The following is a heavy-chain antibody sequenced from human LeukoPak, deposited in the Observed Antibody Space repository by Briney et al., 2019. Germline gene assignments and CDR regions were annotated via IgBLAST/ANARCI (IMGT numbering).Heavy chain of an antibody. D-gene: IGHD3-22*01. J-gene: IGHJ4*02. Sequence: SETLSLTCTVSGGSISSYYWSWIRQPPGKGLEWIGYIYYSGSTNYNPSLKSRVTISVDTSKNQFSLKLSSVTAADTAVYYCARGEHYYDSSGYTYYFDYWGQGTLVTVSS. CDR1: GGSISSYY. CDR2: IYYSGST. CDR3: ARGEHYYDSSGYTYYFDY. V-gene: IGHV4-59*01.